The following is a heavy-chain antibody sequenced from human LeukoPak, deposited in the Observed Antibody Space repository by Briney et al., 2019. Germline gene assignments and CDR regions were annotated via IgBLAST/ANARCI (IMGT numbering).Heavy chain of an antibody. J-gene: IGHJ3*02. D-gene: IGHD4-11*01. CDR1: GGSISSYY. V-gene: IGHV4-59*01. CDR2: SSYTGST. CDR3: ARVRSMTTVRDSFNI. Sequence: PSETLSLTCTVSGGSISSYYWSWIRQTPGKRLEWIAYSSYTGSTALNPSLDSRVTISIDTSKNQLSLKLTSVTAADTAVYYCARVRSMTTVRDSFNIWGQGTPVTVSS.